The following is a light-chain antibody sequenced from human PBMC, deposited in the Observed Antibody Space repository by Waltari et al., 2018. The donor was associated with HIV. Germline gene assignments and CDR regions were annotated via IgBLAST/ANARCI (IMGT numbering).Light chain of an antibody. V-gene: IGKV3-15*01. CDR2: GAS. CDR3: QQYNNWPPIT. Sequence: EIVMTQSPATLSVSPGERATLSCRASQCICNNLAWDQKKPGQAPRILIYGASTRATGIPARFSGSGSGTEFTLTISSLQSEDFAVYYCQQYNNWPPITCGQGTRLEIK. J-gene: IGKJ5*01. CDR1: QCICNN.